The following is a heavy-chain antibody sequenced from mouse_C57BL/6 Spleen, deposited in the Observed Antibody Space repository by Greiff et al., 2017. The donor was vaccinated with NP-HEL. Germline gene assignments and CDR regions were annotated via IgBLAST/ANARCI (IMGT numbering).Heavy chain of an antibody. CDR2: ISDGGSYT. J-gene: IGHJ2*01. CDR1: GFTFSSYA. D-gene: IGHD2-3*01. Sequence: DVMLVESGGGLVKPGGSLKLSCAASGFTFSSYAMSWVRQTPEKRLEWVATISDGGSYTYYPDNVKGRFTISRDNAKNNLYLQMSHLKSEDTAMYYCARDYDGYYVGYFDYWGQGTTLTVSS. V-gene: IGHV5-4*01. CDR3: ARDYDGYYVGYFDY.